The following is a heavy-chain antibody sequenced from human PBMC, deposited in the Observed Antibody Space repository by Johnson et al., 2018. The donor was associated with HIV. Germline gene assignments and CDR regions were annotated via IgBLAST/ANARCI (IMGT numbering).Heavy chain of an antibody. CDR3: ARGGAAAGGAFDI. CDR1: GFTFSSYG. V-gene: IGHV3-9*01. CDR2: ISWNSGSI. J-gene: IGHJ3*02. Sequence: VQLVESGGGVVQPGRSLRLSCAASGFTFSSYGMSWVRQAPGKGLEWVSGISWNSGSIGYVDSVKGRFTISRDNAKNSLYLQMNSLRAGDTAVYYCARGGAAAGGAFDIWGQGTMVTVSS. D-gene: IGHD6-13*01.